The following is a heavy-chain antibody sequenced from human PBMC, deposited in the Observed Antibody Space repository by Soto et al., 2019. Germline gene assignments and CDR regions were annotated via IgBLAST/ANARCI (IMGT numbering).Heavy chain of an antibody. CDR2: IYYTGSA. CDR1: SGSIGGYY. J-gene: IGHJ5*02. CDR3: ANSHGPGTYFYS. V-gene: IGHV4-59*01. D-gene: IGHD3-10*01. Sequence: SETLSLTCTVSSGSIGGYYWTWIRQPPGKGLEWMGNIYYTGSANYNPSLKSRVSISLDTSRNQFSLKLSSVTAADTAIYYCANSHGPGTYFYSWGQGTLVTV.